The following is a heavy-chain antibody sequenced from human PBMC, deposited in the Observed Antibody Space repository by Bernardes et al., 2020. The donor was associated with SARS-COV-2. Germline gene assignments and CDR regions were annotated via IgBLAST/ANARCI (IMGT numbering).Heavy chain of an antibody. CDR2: ITPNGRPT. V-gene: IGHV3-74*01. J-gene: IGHJ6*01. CDR3: ATGRIGGSAPGMDD. D-gene: IGHD5-12*01. Sequence: GRSLRLSFTASGFTFSSYWMHWGRQVPGTGLVWVSRITPNGRPTDYAASVKGRFTMYRDNAKNTVYLQMDSLRVEDTAVYYCATGRIGGSAPGMDDWGQGSKVTVSS. CDR1: GFTFSSYW.